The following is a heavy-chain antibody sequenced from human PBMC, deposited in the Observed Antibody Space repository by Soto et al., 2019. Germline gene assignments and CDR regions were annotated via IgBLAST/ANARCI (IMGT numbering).Heavy chain of an antibody. V-gene: IGHV4-59*01. Sequence: SETLSLTCTVSGGSISSYYWSWIRQPPGKGLEWIGYISYSGGTNYHPSLKSRVTISVDTSKNQFSPKLSSVTAADTAVYCCARAYSSSWYQNFLDCWGQGTLVTVSS. CDR3: ARAYSSSWYQNFLDC. CDR2: ISYSGGT. CDR1: GGSISSYY. D-gene: IGHD6-13*01. J-gene: IGHJ4*02.